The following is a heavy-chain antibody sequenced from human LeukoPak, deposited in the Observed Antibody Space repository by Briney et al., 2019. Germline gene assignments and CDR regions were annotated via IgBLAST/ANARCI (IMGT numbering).Heavy chain of an antibody. CDR1: GYTFTSYD. Sequence: ASVKVSCKASGYTFTSYDINWVRQATGQGLEWMGWINPNSGGTNYAQKFQGWVTMTRDTSISTAYMELSRLRSDDTAVYYCAVLAVAGTDYFDYWGQGTLVTVSS. V-gene: IGHV1-2*04. J-gene: IGHJ4*02. D-gene: IGHD6-19*01. CDR3: AVLAVAGTDYFDY. CDR2: INPNSGGT.